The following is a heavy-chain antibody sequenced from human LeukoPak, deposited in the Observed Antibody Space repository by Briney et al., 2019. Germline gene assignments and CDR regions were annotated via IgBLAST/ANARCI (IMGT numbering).Heavy chain of an antibody. V-gene: IGHV4-59*01. CDR2: IYYSGST. CDR3: AREGSAAGDVAFDY. J-gene: IGHJ4*02. CDR1: GGSISSYY. D-gene: IGHD6-13*01. Sequence: PSETLSLTCTVSGGSISSYYWSWIRQPPGKGLEWIGYIYYSGSTNYNPSLKSRVTISVDTSKNQFSLKLSSVTAADTAVYYCAREGSAAGDVAFDYWGQGTLVTVSS.